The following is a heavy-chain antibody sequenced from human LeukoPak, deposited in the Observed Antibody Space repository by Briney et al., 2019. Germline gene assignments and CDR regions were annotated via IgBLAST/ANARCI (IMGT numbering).Heavy chain of an antibody. D-gene: IGHD3-10*01. CDR3: ARDNAMMRGVIGRDY. J-gene: IGHJ4*02. CDR2: IKQDVSEK. Sequence: VGSLRLSSAASQFTSSRYWMSWVPQAPGKGLEWVVNIKQDVSEKYYVDSVKGRFTISRENAKNSLYLQMNSLRAEDTAVYYWARDNAMMRGVIGRDYWGQGTLVTVSS. CDR1: QFTSSRYW. V-gene: IGHV3-7*01.